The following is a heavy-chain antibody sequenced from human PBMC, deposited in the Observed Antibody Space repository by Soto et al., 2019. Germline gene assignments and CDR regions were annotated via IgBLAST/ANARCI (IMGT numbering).Heavy chain of an antibody. CDR3: VKGAGWLQDVDY. D-gene: IGHD5-12*01. J-gene: IGHJ4*02. CDR2: ISANGGST. CDR1: GFTCNDNR. Sequence: PGGSLRLSCSASGFTCNDNRMYWVRQPPGKGLEYVSLISANGGSTHYADSVKGRFSISRDNSENTLYLQMSSLRDEDTAVYYCVKGAGWLQDVDYWGQGTLVTVSS. V-gene: IGHV3-64D*08.